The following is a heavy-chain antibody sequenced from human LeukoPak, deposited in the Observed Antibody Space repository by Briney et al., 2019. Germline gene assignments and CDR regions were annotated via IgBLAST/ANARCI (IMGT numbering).Heavy chain of an antibody. D-gene: IGHD6-13*01. V-gene: IGHV3-11*01. CDR2: ISHSGDSK. CDR1: GFSFSDYY. CDR3: VRLGIIVAAGTSDY. J-gene: IGHJ4*02. Sequence: GGSLRLSCTASGFSFSDYYMSWMRQAPGKGLEWVSYISHSGDSKPYADSVKGRFTISRDNAKNSLYLQMNSLRAEDTAVYYCVRLGIIVAAGTSDYWGQGTLVTVSS.